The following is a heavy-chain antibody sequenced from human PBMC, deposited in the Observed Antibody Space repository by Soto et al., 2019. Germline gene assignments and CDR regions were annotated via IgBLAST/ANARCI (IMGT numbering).Heavy chain of an antibody. CDR3: ARQGGSTIIAVGGLLTAFYI. Sequence: QVQLQESGPGLVKPSETLSLTCTVSGGSISSYYWSWIRQPPGKGLEWIGYMYHSGSTNYNPSLKSRVTPSGDTSKNQFSLKLSTVTAADTAVHDCARQGGSTIIAVGGLLTAFYIWGQAPMLTVTS. CDR1: GGSISSYY. CDR2: MYHSGST. D-gene: IGHD6-19*01. J-gene: IGHJ3*02. V-gene: IGHV4-59*08.